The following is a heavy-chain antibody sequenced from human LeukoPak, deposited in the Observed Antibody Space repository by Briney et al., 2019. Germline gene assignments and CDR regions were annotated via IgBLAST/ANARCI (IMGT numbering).Heavy chain of an antibody. Sequence: PSETLSLTCTVSGGSISSYYWSWIRQPPGKGLEWVSSITTSSTYISYADSVKGRFTISRDNAKNSLYLQMNSLRAEDTAVYYCARGKYSSGWFDYWGQGTLVTVSS. CDR1: GGSISSYY. V-gene: IGHV3-21*01. D-gene: IGHD6-19*01. CDR3: ARGKYSSGWFDY. J-gene: IGHJ4*02. CDR2: ITTSSTYI.